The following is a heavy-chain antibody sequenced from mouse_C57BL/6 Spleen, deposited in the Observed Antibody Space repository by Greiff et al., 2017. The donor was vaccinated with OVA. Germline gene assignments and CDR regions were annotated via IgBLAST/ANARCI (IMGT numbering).Heavy chain of an antibody. CDR3: AISAMDY. V-gene: IGHV5-17*01. CDR2: ISSGSSTI. J-gene: IGHJ4*01. Sequence: EVQLVESGGGLVKPGGSLKLSCAASGFTFSDYGMHWVRQAPEKGLEWVAYISSGSSTISYADKVQGRFTISRDNAKNTLFHQMTMLRAEDTAMYYCAISAMDYWGQGTSVTVSS. CDR1: GFTFSDYG.